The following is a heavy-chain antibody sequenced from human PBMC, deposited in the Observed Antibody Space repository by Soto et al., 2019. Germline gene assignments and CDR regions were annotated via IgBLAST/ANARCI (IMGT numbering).Heavy chain of an antibody. D-gene: IGHD3-10*01. CDR1: GFTFSSYG. CDR3: AKKVNSGPGSQYFDY. CDR2: ISDTGSSH. Sequence: GGSLRLSCVGSGFTFSSYGMHWVRQAPGKGLECVAVISDTGSSHYYAASVEGRFTISRENSKNTLSLHMDRLRVEDTAIYYCAKKVNSGPGSQYFDYWGQGTLVTVSS. V-gene: IGHV3-30*18. J-gene: IGHJ4*02.